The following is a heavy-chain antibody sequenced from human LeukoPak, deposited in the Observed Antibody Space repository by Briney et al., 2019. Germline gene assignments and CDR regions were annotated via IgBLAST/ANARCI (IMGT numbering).Heavy chain of an antibody. Sequence: GGSLRLSCAASGFTFSSYSMHWVRQAPGKGLEWVAFIRYDGSNKYYADSVKGRFTISRDNSKNTLYLQMNSLRAEDTAVYYCAKDLDYYGSGSYLPFDYWGQGTLVTVSS. V-gene: IGHV3-30*02. J-gene: IGHJ4*02. CDR2: IRYDGSNK. CDR3: AKDLDYYGSGSYLPFDY. D-gene: IGHD3-10*01. CDR1: GFTFSSYS.